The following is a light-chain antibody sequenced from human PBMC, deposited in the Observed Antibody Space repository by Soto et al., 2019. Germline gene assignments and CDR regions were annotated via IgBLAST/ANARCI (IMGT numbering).Light chain of an antibody. Sequence: DIQMTQSPSTLSVSVGDRVTITCRASQSISSWLAWYQQKPGKAPKLLIYKASSLESGVPSRFSGSGSGTEFTLTISSLQPDDFATYYCQQYNSYQWTFGQGTKVEIK. CDR2: KAS. V-gene: IGKV1-5*03. CDR1: QSISSW. J-gene: IGKJ1*01. CDR3: QQYNSYQWT.